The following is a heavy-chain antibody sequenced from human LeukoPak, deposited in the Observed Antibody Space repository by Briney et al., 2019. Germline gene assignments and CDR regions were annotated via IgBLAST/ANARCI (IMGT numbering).Heavy chain of an antibody. J-gene: IGHJ5*02. V-gene: IGHV4-59*01. CDR2: IYYSGST. Sequence: SETLSLTCTVSGGSISSYYWSWIRQPPGKGLEWIGYIYYSGSTNYNPSLKSRVTISVDTSKNQFSLKLSSVTAADTAVYYCARSLLWFGELSSNWFDPWGQGTPVTVSS. CDR3: ARSLLWFGELSSNWFDP. CDR1: GGSISSYY. D-gene: IGHD3-10*01.